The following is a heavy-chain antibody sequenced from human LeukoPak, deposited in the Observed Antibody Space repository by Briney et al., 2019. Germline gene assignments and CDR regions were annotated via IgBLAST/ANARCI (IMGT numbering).Heavy chain of an antibody. D-gene: IGHD2-21*02. J-gene: IGHJ3*02. CDR2: MSFDGTNN. CDR1: GFTFSDYS. V-gene: IGHV3-30-3*01. Sequence: PGGSLRLSCAASGFTFSDYSMHWVRQAPGKGLEWVAVMSFDGTNNYYADSVKGRFTISRDNSKNTLYLQMNSLRAEDTAVYYCARDFTATDAFDIWGQGTMVTVSS. CDR3: ARDFTATDAFDI.